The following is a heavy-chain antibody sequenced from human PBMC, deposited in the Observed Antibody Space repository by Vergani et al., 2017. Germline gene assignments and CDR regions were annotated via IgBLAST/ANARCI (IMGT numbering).Heavy chain of an antibody. D-gene: IGHD2-2*01. Sequence: QVQLVQSGAEVKKPGSSVKVSCKASGGTFSSYAISWVRQAPGQGLEWMGGIIPIFGTANYAQKFQGRVTITADESTSTAYMELSSLRSEDTAVYYCARDRHIVVVPAANPAFDIWGQGTMVTVSS. CDR3: ARDRHIVVVPAANPAFDI. CDR2: IIPIFGTA. CDR1: GGTFSSYA. J-gene: IGHJ3*02. V-gene: IGHV1-69*01.